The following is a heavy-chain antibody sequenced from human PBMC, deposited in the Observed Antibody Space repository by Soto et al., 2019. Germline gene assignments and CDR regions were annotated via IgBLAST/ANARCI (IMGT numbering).Heavy chain of an antibody. D-gene: IGHD7-27*01. CDR3: ARDPKTSGGQHWAFNYFDS. J-gene: IGHJ4*02. CDR1: GFNFSISP. Sequence: PGGSLRLSCAASGFNFSISPMHWVRQAPGKGPEWVALISYDGTNKFYADSVKGRSTISRDNSKSTLYLQVDSLRPEDAAVYYCARDPKTSGGQHWAFNYFDSWGQGTLVTVSS. CDR2: ISYDGTNK. V-gene: IGHV3-30-3*01.